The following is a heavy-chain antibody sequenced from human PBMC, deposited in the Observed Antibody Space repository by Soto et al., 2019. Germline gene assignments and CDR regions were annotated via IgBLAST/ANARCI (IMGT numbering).Heavy chain of an antibody. D-gene: IGHD2-2*01. CDR2: ISYDGSNK. CDR1: GFTFSSYG. Sequence: GGSLRLSCAASGFTFSSYGMHWVRQAPGKGLEWVAVISYDGSNKYYADSVKGRFTISRDNSKNTLYLQMNSLRAEDTAVYYCAKDDPRTSLNSPVVPAANGKNWFDPWGQGTLVNVS. CDR3: AKDDPRTSLNSPVVPAANGKNWFDP. J-gene: IGHJ5*02. V-gene: IGHV3-30*18.